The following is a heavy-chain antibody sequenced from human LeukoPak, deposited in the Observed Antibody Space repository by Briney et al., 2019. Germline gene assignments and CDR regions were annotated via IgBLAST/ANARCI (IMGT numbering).Heavy chain of an antibody. J-gene: IGHJ4*02. CDR3: AKAYYGSGTYYRDFDY. CDR2: ISGSAGST. Sequence: PGGSLRLSCAASGFAFSSYAMSWVRQAPGKGLEWVSVISGSAGSTYYTDSVKGRFTISRDNSENTLYLEMNSLRAEDTAVYYCAKAYYGSGTYYRDFDYWGQGTLVTVSS. V-gene: IGHV3-23*01. CDR1: GFAFSSYA. D-gene: IGHD3-10*01.